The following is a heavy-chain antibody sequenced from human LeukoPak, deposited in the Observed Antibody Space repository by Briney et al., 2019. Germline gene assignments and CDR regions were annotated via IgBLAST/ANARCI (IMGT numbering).Heavy chain of an antibody. CDR2: ISGSGDST. Sequence: GGSLRLSCAASGFTFRSYAMTWVRQVPGKGLEWVSGISGSGDSTYYADTVKGRFTIPRDNSKNTLYLQMNSLRAEDTAVYYCARDLYYYDSSGLEFGYWGQGTLVTVSS. CDR3: ARDLYYYDSSGLEFGY. CDR1: GFTFRSYA. J-gene: IGHJ4*02. V-gene: IGHV3-23*01. D-gene: IGHD3-22*01.